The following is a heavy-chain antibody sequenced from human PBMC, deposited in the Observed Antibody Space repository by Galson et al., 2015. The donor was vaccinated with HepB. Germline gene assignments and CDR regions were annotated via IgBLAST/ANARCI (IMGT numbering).Heavy chain of an antibody. CDR1: GGSIRSTNYY. J-gene: IGHJ4*02. Sequence: LSLTCSVSGGSIRSTNYYWVWIRQAPGKGLEWISYISSNTLYTNYADSVKGRFTISRDNAKTSLYLQINGLRAEDTAVYYCARVADADYGDHTHFDSWGQGTLVTVSS. V-gene: IGHV3-11*06. CDR3: ARVADADYGDHTHFDS. D-gene: IGHD4-17*01. CDR2: ISSNTLYT.